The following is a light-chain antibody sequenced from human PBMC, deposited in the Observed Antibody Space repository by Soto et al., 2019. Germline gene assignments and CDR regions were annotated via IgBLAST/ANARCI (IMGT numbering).Light chain of an antibody. J-gene: IGLJ2*01. Sequence: QSALTQPPSASGTPGQRVTLSCSGSSSNVGSNAVNWYQQLPETAPKLLIHSNNERPSGVPDRFSGARSGTSAFLVISGLQYEDEAGFCCAAWDDSLNGSVFGGGTELTVL. CDR2: SNN. CDR3: AAWDDSLNGSV. CDR1: SSNVGSNA. V-gene: IGLV1-44*01.